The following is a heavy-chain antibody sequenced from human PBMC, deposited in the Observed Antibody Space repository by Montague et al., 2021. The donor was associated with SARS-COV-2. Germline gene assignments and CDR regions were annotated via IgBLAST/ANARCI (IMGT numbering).Heavy chain of an antibody. CDR1: GASINTYY. J-gene: IGHJ6*03. Sequence: TLSLPCTVSGASINTYYWTWIRQPAGTGLEWIGRIYAVGSTSXXXSXXXRVXMSVDTSKNQVSLKLSSVNAADTAVYYCARAYCTGFGCYGGRGGGLYYFNYYMDVWGKGTAVTVSS. V-gene: IGHV4-4*07. D-gene: IGHD2-8*02. CDR3: ARAYCTGFGCYGGRGGGLYYFNYYMDV. CDR2: IYAVGST.